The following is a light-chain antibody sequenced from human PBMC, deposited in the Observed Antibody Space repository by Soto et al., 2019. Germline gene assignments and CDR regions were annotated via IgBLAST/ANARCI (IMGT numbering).Light chain of an antibody. V-gene: IGLV2-14*03. CDR3: SSYTTSNTRQIV. Sequence: QSVLNQLVSLTVSAGLSLSIFYTGTRSDVVGYNYVSWYQHHPGKAPKLMIYDVSNRPSGVSNRFSGSKSGNTASLTISGLQPEDKADYYCSSYTTSNTRQIVFGTGTKVTVL. J-gene: IGLJ1*01. CDR2: DVS. CDR1: RSDVVGYNY.